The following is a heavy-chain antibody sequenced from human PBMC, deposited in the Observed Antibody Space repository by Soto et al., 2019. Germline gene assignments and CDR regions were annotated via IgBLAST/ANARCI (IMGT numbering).Heavy chain of an antibody. CDR3: ARLGYSYGSLNDY. CDR2: IIPILGIA. Sequence: SVKVSCKASGGTFSSYTISWVRQAPGQGLEWMGRIIPILGIANYAQKFQGRVTITADKSTSTAYMELSSLRSEDTAVYYCARLGYSYGSLNDYWGQGTLVTVSS. V-gene: IGHV1-69*02. CDR1: GGTFSSYT. D-gene: IGHD5-18*01. J-gene: IGHJ4*02.